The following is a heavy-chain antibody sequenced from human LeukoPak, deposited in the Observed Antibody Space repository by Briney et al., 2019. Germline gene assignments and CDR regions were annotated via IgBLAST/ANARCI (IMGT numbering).Heavy chain of an antibody. CDR1: GSTVSSNY. J-gene: IGHJ4*02. Sequence: GGSLRLSCAASGSTVSSNYMSWVRQAPGKELEWVSVIYSGGSTYYADSVKGRFTISRDNSKNTLYLQMNSLRAEDTAVYYCATALYCSSTNCYLDYWGQGTLVTVSS. V-gene: IGHV3-53*01. CDR3: ATALYCSSTNCYLDY. D-gene: IGHD2-2*01. CDR2: IYSGGST.